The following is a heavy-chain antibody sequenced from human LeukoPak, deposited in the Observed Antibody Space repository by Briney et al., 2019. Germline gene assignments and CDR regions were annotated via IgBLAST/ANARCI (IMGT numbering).Heavy chain of an antibody. V-gene: IGHV3-15*01. Sequence: GESLRLSCAASGSTFSHAWMSWVRQSPGKGLEWVARVKSKAHGETTDYAAPVKGRFTISRDDSKNTLYLQMNSLNTEDTAVYFCTTLGFDPWGQGTLVTVSS. CDR1: GSTFSHAW. CDR3: TTLGFDP. J-gene: IGHJ5*02. CDR2: VKSKAHGETT.